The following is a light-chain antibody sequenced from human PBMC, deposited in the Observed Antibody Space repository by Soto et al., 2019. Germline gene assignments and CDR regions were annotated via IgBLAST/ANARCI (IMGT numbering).Light chain of an antibody. CDR2: DAS. CDR1: QTVRNNY. Sequence: EFVLTQSPGTLSLSPGERATLSCRAIQTVRNNYLAWYQQKPGQPPRLLIYDASKRATGIPPRFSGSGSTTDFTLTISSLEPEDFAVYYCHQRGNGPPWTFGQGTKVDIK. V-gene: IGKV3-11*01. CDR3: HQRGNGPPWT. J-gene: IGKJ1*01.